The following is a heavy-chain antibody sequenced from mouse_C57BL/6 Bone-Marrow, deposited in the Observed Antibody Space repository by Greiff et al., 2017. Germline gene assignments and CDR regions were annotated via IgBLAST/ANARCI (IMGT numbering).Heavy chain of an antibody. D-gene: IGHD2-5*01. CDR3: AGSGSNYVFAY. Sequence: VQLQQSGAELVMPGASVKLSCKASGYTFTSYWMHWVKQRPGQGLEWIGAIDPSDSYTNYNQKFKGKSTLTVDKSSSTAYMQLSSLTSEDSAVYYCAGSGSNYVFAYWGQGTLVTVSA. CDR1: GYTFTSYW. J-gene: IGHJ3*01. CDR2: IDPSDSYT. V-gene: IGHV1-69*01.